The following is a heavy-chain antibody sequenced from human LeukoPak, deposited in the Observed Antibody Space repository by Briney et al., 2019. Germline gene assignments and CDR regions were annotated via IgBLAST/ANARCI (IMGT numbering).Heavy chain of an antibody. CDR3: ARGPNSSGYYLVPWFDP. V-gene: IGHV4-34*01. J-gene: IGHJ5*02. Sequence: SETLSLTCAVYGGSFSGYYWSWIRQPPGKGLEWIGEINHIRSTNYNPSLKSRVTISVDTSENQFSLKLSSLTAADTAVYYCARGPNSSGYYLVPWFDPWGQGTLVTVSS. CDR1: GGSFSGYY. D-gene: IGHD3-22*01. CDR2: INHIRST.